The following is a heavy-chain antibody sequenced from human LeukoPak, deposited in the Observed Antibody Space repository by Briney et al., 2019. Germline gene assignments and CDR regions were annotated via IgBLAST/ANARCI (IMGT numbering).Heavy chain of an antibody. CDR1: GFTFSSYD. D-gene: IGHD6-19*01. J-gene: IGHJ4*02. CDR2: IGTIDDT. V-gene: IGHV3-13*01. Sequence: GGSLRLSCAASGFTFSSYDMHWVRQATGKGLEWVSGIGTIDDTYYPGSVKGRFTISRENAKNSLYLQMNSLRAGDTAVYYCARGSGLYSSGWYLAPSDYWGQGTLVTVSS. CDR3: ARGSGLYSSGWYLAPSDY.